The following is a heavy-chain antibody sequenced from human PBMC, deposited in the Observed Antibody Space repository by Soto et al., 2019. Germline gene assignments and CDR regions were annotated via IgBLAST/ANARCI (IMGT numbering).Heavy chain of an antibody. Sequence: QVQLVESGGGVVQPGRSLRLSCAASGFTFSSYGMHWVRQAPGKGLEWVAVISYDGSNKYYADSVKVRFTISRDNSKNTLYLQMNSLRAEDTAVYYCAKEGDSSGWYWFDPWGQGTLVTVSS. CDR2: ISYDGSNK. D-gene: IGHD6-19*01. CDR1: GFTFSSYG. V-gene: IGHV3-30*18. J-gene: IGHJ5*02. CDR3: AKEGDSSGWYWFDP.